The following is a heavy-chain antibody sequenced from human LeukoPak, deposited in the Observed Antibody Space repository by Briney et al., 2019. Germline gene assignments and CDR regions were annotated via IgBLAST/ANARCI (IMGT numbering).Heavy chain of an antibody. D-gene: IGHD3-3*01. J-gene: IGHJ4*02. V-gene: IGHV3-48*03. CDR3: ARALYYDFWFDY. CDR1: GFTFSSYE. Sequence: PGGSLRLSCAASGFTFSSYEMNWVRQAPGKGLEWFSYISSSGSTIYYADSVKGRFTISRDNAKNSLYLQMNSLRAEDTAVYYCARALYYDFWFDYWGQGPLVTVSS. CDR2: ISSSGSTI.